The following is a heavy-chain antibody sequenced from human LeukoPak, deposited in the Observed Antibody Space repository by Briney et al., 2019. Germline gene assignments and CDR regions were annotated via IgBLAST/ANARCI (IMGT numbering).Heavy chain of an antibody. Sequence: PSETLSLTCTVSGGSINSYYWSWIRQPPGKGLEWIGGVHYSDSSDYNPSLKSRVTISVDTSKNQFSLKVTSVTAADTAVYYCARQFDYWGQGTLVTVSS. CDR1: GGSINSYY. CDR2: VHYSDSS. V-gene: IGHV4-59*05. J-gene: IGHJ4*02. CDR3: ARQFDY.